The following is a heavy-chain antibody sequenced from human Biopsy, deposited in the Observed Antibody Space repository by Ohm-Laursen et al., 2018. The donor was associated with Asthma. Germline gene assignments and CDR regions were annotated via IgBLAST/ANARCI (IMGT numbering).Heavy chain of an antibody. CDR1: GYTFTSYA. CDR2: INAGNGNT. D-gene: IGHD3-22*01. Sequence: GASVKVSCKASGYTFTSYAMHWVRQAPGRRLEWMGWINAGNGNTKYSQKFQGRVTITRDTSASTAYMELSSLRSEDTAVYYCARPYYDSSGYYYENLSFDYWGQGTLVTVSS. CDR3: ARPYYDSSGYYYENLSFDY. V-gene: IGHV1-3*01. J-gene: IGHJ4*02.